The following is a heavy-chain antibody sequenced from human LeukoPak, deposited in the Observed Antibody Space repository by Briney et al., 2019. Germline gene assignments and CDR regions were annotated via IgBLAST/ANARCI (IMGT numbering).Heavy chain of an antibody. J-gene: IGHJ4*02. V-gene: IGHV4-38-2*02. Sequence: SETLSLTCTVSGFSISSGYYWAWIRQPPGKGLEWIGSVYHTGGTYYNPSLKSRVTISVDTSRNQFSLRLSSGTAADTAVYYCAREEGATQDANWGQGTLVLVSS. CDR2: VYHTGGT. CDR3: AREEGATQDAN. CDR1: GFSISSGYY. D-gene: IGHD1-26*01.